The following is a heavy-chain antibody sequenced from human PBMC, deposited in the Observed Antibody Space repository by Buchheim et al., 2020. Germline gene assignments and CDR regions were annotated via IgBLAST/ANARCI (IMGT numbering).Heavy chain of an antibody. CDR2: IKQDGSEK. CDR3: ARDGVLVPAALPYYHYGMDV. Sequence: EEQLVESGGGLVQPGGSLRLSCAASGFTFSSYWMSWVRQAPGKGLEWVANIKQDGSEKYYVDSVKGRFIISRDNAKSSGFLRMNTLRAEDTAVYYCARDGVLVPAALPYYHYGMDVWGQGTT. D-gene: IGHD2-2*01. V-gene: IGHV3-7*04. CDR1: GFTFSSYW. J-gene: IGHJ6*02.